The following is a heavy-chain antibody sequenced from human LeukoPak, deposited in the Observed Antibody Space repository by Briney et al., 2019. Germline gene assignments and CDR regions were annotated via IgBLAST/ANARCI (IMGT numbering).Heavy chain of an antibody. J-gene: IGHJ6*02. Sequence: GGSLRLSCVGSGFTFSRFAMNWVRQAPGKGLEWVSAIGGSGGSTFYADSVKGRFTVSRDNSKNTLYLQLNTLTAEDTAVYYCAKVPTLNYYYNGVDVWGQGTTVIVSS. CDR1: GFTFSRFA. V-gene: IGHV3-23*01. D-gene: IGHD1-1*01. CDR3: AKVPTLNYYYNGVDV. CDR2: IGGSGGST.